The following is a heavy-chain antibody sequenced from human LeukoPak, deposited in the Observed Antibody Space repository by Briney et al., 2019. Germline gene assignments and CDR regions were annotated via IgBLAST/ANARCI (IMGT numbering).Heavy chain of an antibody. D-gene: IGHD1-1*01. CDR1: GFTFGDYA. Sequence: GGSLRLSCAVSGFTFGDYAMSWVRHVPGKGLEWVGFIRSNTYGGTTEYAASVKGRFTVSRDDSKSIAYLQMNSLKTEDTAVYYCTRDSGYSFDYWGQGTLVTVSS. J-gene: IGHJ4*02. V-gene: IGHV3-49*04. CDR3: TRDSGYSFDY. CDR2: IRSNTYGGTT.